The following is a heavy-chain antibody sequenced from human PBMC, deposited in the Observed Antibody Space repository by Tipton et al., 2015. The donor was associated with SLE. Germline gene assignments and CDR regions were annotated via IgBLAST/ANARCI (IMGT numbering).Heavy chain of an antibody. J-gene: IGHJ6*03. CDR2: IYYSGST. V-gene: IGHV4-31*03. D-gene: IGHD4-23*01. CDR1: GGSISSGGYY. CDR3: VRERRGNPPFTYYYYMDV. Sequence: TLSLTCTVSGGSISSGGYYWSWIRQHPGKGLEWIGYIYYSGSTYYNPSLMSRVIISVDTSKNQFSLTLSSVTAADTAVYYCVRERRGNPPFTYYYYMDVWGKGTTVTVSS.